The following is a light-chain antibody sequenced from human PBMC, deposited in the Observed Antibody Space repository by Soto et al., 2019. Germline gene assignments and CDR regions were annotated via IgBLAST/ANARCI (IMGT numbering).Light chain of an antibody. CDR3: QQYNNRPPL. CDR2: GAS. V-gene: IGKV3-15*01. J-gene: IGKJ1*01. Sequence: IVMTQSPATLSVSPWERATLSCRASQSVSSNLAWYQQKPGRAPRLLIYGASTRATGIPARFSGSGSGTEFTLTISSLQSEDFAVYYCQQYNNRPPLFGQGTKV. CDR1: QSVSSN.